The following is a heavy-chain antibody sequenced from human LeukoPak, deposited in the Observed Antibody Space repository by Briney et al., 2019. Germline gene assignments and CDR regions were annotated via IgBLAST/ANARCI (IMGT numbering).Heavy chain of an antibody. CDR1: GGSITSYY. D-gene: IGHD4-17*01. V-gene: IGHV4-59*08. Sequence: SETLSLTCTVSGGSITSYYWSWIRQPPGKGLEWIGYIYYSGSTNYNPSLKSRVTISVDTSKNQFSLKLSSVTAADTAVYYCARHWTQDYADSGAFDIWGQGTMFTVSS. CDR3: ARHWTQDYADSGAFDI. CDR2: IYYSGST. J-gene: IGHJ3*02.